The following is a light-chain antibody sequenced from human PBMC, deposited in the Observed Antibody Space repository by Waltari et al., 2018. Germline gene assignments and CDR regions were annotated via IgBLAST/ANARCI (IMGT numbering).Light chain of an antibody. CDR2: WAS. Sequence: SVLETSKKKNFLAWYQLKPGQSSKLLIYWASTRESGVPDRFSASVSGTDFTLTISSLQAEDVAIYSCQQYYAAPYTFGQGTKVEIK. CDR3: QQYYAAPYT. J-gene: IGKJ2*01. CDR1: SVLETSKKKNF. V-gene: IGKV4-1*01.